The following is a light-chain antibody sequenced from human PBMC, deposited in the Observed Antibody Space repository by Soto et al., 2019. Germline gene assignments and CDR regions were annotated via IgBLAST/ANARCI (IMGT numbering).Light chain of an antibody. Sequence: DIQMTQSPSTLSASVGDRVTITCRASQSISSWLAWYQQKPGKAPKLLIYKASSLESGVPSRFSASGSGTEFTLTISSLQPDDFATYYCQQYNSYPYTFGQGTKLEIQ. V-gene: IGKV1-5*03. CDR1: QSISSW. CDR3: QQYNSYPYT. J-gene: IGKJ2*01. CDR2: KAS.